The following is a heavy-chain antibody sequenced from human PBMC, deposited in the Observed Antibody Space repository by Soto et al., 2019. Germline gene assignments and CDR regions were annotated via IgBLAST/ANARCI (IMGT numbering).Heavy chain of an antibody. CDR2: VTPRNGDT. J-gene: IGHJ4*02. CDR1: GYTFTSYD. V-gene: IGHV1-8*02. D-gene: IGHD2-8*02. Sequence: QVQLVQSGAEMKKPGASVKVSCKASGYTFTSYDINWVRQAAGQGPEGMGSVTPRNGDTAFAQKYQGRVTVTINTSMSTVYMELSSLRSDDTAVYYCARWGSYWARRNYFDYWGQGTLVTVSS. CDR3: ARWGSYWARRNYFDY.